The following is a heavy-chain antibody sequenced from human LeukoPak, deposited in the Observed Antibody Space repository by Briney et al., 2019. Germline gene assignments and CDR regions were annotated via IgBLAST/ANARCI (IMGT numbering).Heavy chain of an antibody. J-gene: IGHJ5*02. CDR2: IHYSGST. Sequence: PSQTLSLTCTVSGDSFSGDYYWSWIRQPPGKGLEWIGYIHYSGSTYYNPSLKSRVTISVDTSKNEFSLTLSSVTAADTAVYYCARGWVWFGEVPPNFDPWGQGTLVTVSS. V-gene: IGHV4-30-4*01. D-gene: IGHD3-10*01. CDR1: GDSFSGDYY. CDR3: ARGWVWFGEVPPNFDP.